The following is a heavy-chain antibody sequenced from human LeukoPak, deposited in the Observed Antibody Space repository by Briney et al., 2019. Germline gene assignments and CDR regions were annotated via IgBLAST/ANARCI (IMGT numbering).Heavy chain of an antibody. CDR2: IYHSGST. V-gene: IGHV4-38-2*02. CDR1: GYSISSGYY. CDR3: ARVWGPTSIAYVDY. D-gene: IGHD3-16*01. J-gene: IGHJ4*02. Sequence: SETLSLTCTVSGYSISSGYYWGWIRQPPGKGLEWIGTIYHSGSTYYKPSLTSLKSRVTISVDTSKNQFSLKLSPVTAADTAVYYCARVWGPTSIAYVDYWGQGTLVTVSS.